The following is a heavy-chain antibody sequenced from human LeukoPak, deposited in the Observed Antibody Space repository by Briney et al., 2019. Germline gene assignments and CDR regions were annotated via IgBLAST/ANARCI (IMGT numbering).Heavy chain of an antibody. CDR2: INPNSGGT. CDR3: ARVRDWDLLRYFDS. D-gene: IGHD1-26*01. CDR1: GYTFTGYY. V-gene: IGHV1-2*02. J-gene: IGHJ4*02. Sequence: ASVKVSCKASGYTFTGYYIHWVRQAPGQGLEWMGWINPNSGGTNYAQKFQGRVTMTRDTSISTAYMELSRLGSDDTAVYYCARVRDWDLLRYFDSWGQGTLVTVSS.